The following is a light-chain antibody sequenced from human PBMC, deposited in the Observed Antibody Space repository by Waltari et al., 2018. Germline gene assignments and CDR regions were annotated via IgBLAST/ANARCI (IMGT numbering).Light chain of an antibody. Sequence: EIVLTQSLATLSLSPGERATLSCRATQSVSSYLAWYQQKPVQAPRLLIYDASNRATGSQARFSGSASGTDFTLTINSLEPEDFAVYYCQQRSDWLLTFGGGTKVEIK. J-gene: IGKJ4*01. CDR2: DAS. V-gene: IGKV3-11*01. CDR3: QQRSDWLLT. CDR1: QSVSSY.